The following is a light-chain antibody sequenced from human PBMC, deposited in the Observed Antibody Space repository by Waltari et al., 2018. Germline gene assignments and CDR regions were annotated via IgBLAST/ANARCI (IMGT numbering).Light chain of an antibody. CDR1: QGISSW. V-gene: IGKV1-5*03. CDR3: QQYNSAPHS. Sequence: DIQMTQSPSPLSASVGDRVTITCRASQGISSWLAWYQQKPGKAPNLLIYKASSLQSGVPSRFSGSGSGTDFTLTISSLQPEDCATYYCQQYNSAPHSFGQGTKVEIK. J-gene: IGKJ2*03. CDR2: KAS.